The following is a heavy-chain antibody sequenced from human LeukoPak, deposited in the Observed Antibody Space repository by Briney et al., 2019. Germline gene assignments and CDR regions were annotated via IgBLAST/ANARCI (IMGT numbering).Heavy chain of an antibody. CDR2: IKEDGSEQ. CDR1: GFSFSRYW. Sequence: GGSLRLSCVASGFSFSRYWMSWVRQAPGKGLEWVANIKEDGSEQYYAGSLKGRFTISRDNVKNSLYLHINSLRAEDTAVYYCARDSFETDIDYWGQGTLVTVSS. J-gene: IGHJ4*02. V-gene: IGHV3-7*01. D-gene: IGHD1-14*01. CDR3: ARDSFETDIDY.